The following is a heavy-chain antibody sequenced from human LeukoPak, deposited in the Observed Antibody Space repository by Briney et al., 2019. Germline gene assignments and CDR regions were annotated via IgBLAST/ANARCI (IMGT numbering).Heavy chain of an antibody. CDR2: ISGSGGST. J-gene: IGHJ6*02. CDR3: AKAGPLTMWPYYYAMDV. V-gene: IGHV3-23*01. CDR1: GFTFNSYD. Sequence: SGGSLRLSCAASGFTFNSYDMSWVRQAPGKGLEWVSAISGSGGSTYYADSVKGRFTISRDNSKNKLYLQMHSMRAEDTAVYYCAKAGPLTMWPYYYAMDVWGQGTTVTVSS. D-gene: IGHD3-10*02.